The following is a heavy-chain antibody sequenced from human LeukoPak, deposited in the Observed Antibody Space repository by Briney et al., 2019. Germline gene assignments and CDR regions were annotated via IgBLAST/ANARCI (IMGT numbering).Heavy chain of an antibody. J-gene: IGHJ3*02. CDR2: INPNSGGT. Sequence: ASVKVSCKASGYTFTGYYMHWVRQAPGQGLEWMGWINPNSGGTNYAQKFQGWVTMTRDTSISTAYMELSRLRSDDTAVYYCARDTPGLLLELPSDAFDIWGQGTMVTVSS. CDR3: ARDTPGLLLELPSDAFDI. D-gene: IGHD1-7*01. CDR1: GYTFTGYY. V-gene: IGHV1-2*04.